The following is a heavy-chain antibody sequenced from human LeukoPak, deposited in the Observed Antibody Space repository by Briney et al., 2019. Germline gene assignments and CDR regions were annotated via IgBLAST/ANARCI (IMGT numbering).Heavy chain of an antibody. Sequence: PGGSLRLSCAASGFTFSSYGMHWVRQAPGKGLEWVAFIRYDGSNKYYADSVKGRFTISRDNSKNTLYLQMNSLRAEDTAVYYCARSIVVGPRSYYYYMDVWGKGTTVTVSS. CDR3: ARSIVVGPRSYYYYMDV. CDR2: IRYDGSNK. V-gene: IGHV3-30*02. CDR1: GFTFSSYG. D-gene: IGHD2-15*01. J-gene: IGHJ6*03.